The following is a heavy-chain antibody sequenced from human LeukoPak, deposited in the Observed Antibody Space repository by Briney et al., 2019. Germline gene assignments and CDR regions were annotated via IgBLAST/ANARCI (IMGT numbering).Heavy chain of an antibody. D-gene: IGHD2-2*01. CDR1: GYTFTSYG. J-gene: IGHJ5*02. CDR2: ISADNGNT. CDR3: ARDRRDDVVVAAAMRLLGNWFDP. Sequence: WASVKVSCKASGYTFTSYGISWVRQAPGQGLEWMGWISADNGNTKYAQKFQGRVTMTTDTSTSTAYMELRRLRSDDTAVYYCARDRRDDVVVAAAMRLLGNWFDPWGQGTLVTVSS. V-gene: IGHV1-18*01.